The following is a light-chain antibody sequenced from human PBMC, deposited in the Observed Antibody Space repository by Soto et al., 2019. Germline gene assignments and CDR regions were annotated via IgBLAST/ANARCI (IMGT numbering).Light chain of an antibody. CDR1: TNDVGGYNY. Sequence: QSALTQPASVSGSPGQSITISCTGTTNDVGGYNYVSWYQQHPGKAPKHLIFEVSSRPSGVSNRFSGSKSGNTASLTISALQAEDEADYFCNSYSSSTSLPYVFGTGTKLTVL. V-gene: IGLV2-14*01. CDR3: NSYSSSTSLPYV. J-gene: IGLJ1*01. CDR2: EVS.